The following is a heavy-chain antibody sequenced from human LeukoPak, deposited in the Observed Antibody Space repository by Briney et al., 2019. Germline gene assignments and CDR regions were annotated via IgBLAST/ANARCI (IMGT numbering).Heavy chain of an antibody. CDR2: INWNGGST. V-gene: IGHV3-20*04. J-gene: IGHJ5*02. CDR1: GFTFDDYG. CDR3: AKGGYSSSPGWFDP. Sequence: GGSLRLSCAASGFTFDDYGMSWVRQAPGKGLEWVSGINWNGGSTGYADSVKGRFTISRDNAKSSLYLQMNSLRAEDTAVYYCAKGGYSSSPGWFDPWGQGTLVTVSS. D-gene: IGHD6-13*01.